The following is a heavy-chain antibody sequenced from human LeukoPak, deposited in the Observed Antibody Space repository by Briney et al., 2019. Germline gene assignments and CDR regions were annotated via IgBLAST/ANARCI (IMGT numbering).Heavy chain of an antibody. V-gene: IGHV4-4*07. Sequence: SETLSLTCTVSGGSISTYYWSWIRQPAGKGLEWIGRIYTSGSTNYNPSLKSRVTMSVDTSKNQFSLKLSSVTAADTAVYYCAGVPFTSLQLLPFYFWGQGTLVTVSS. CDR2: IYTSGST. CDR3: AGVPFTSLQLLPFYF. J-gene: IGHJ4*02. CDR1: GGSISTYY. D-gene: IGHD2-15*01.